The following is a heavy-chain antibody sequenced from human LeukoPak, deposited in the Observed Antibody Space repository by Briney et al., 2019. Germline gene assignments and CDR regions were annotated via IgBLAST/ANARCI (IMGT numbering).Heavy chain of an antibody. CDR1: GGSISSSSYY. CDR2: IYYRGST. CDR3: ARLIPQRYSYGTGFDY. J-gene: IGHJ4*02. D-gene: IGHD5-18*01. V-gene: IGHV4-39*01. Sequence: SETLSLTCTVSGGSISSSSYYWGWIRQPPGKGLEWIGSIYYRGSTYYNPSLRSRVTISVDTSKNQFSLKLSSVTAADTAVYYCARLIPQRYSYGTGFDYWGQGTLVTVSS.